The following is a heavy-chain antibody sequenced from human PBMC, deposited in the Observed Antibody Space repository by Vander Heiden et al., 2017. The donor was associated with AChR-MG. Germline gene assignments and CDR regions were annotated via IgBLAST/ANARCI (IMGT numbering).Heavy chain of an antibody. Sequence: QVQLVDSGGGVVQPGRSLRVSCAAPRFTLSRYGMERVRQAPGRGLEWVAVISYDGSEKYYADSVKGRFTISRDNSKNTLYLQMNSLRAEDTAVYYCAKGANNWNYRSWFDPWGQGTLVTVSS. J-gene: IGHJ5*02. CDR1: RFTLSRYG. CDR2: ISYDGSEK. V-gene: IGHV3-30*18. D-gene: IGHD1-7*01. CDR3: AKGANNWNYRSWFDP.